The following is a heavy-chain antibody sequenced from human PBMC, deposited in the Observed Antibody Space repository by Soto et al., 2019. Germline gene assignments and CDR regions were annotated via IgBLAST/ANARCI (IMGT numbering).Heavy chain of an antibody. CDR3: VRDTRGFQRCFDL. Sequence: QVQLVQSGAEVKTPGASVKISCKESGFSFTTSYMHWVRQAPGQGLQWMAIINTAAGTSYAEKFQATLTLTSDTSTNTVFMELSGLTSSVTAIYYCVRDTRGFQRCFDLWGQGTLVTVPS. V-gene: IGHV1-46*01. J-gene: IGHJ4*02. D-gene: IGHD1-1*01. CDR2: INTAAGT. CDR1: GFSFTTSY.